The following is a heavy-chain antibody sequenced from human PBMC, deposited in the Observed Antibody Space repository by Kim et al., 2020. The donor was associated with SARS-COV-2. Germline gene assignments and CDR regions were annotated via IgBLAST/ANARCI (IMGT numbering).Heavy chain of an antibody. CDR3: ARDSGPHYYYYYGMDV. V-gene: IGHV1-18*01. Sequence: KLQGRVTMTTDTSTSTAYMELRSLRSDDTAVYYCARDSGPHYYYYYGMDVWGQGTTVTVSS. J-gene: IGHJ6*02.